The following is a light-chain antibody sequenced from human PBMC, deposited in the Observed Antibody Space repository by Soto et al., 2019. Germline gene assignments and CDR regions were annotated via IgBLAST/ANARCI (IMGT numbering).Light chain of an antibody. CDR2: EVS. CDR1: SSDIGTFYF. Sequence: HSALTQPTSMSGSPGQSITISCTGTSSDIGTFYFVSWYQQYPGKVPKLLVYEVSKRPSGVSDRFSGSKSGITASLTISGLQAEDEADYYCCSYAGSDTWVFGGGTKVTVL. CDR3: CSYAGSDTWV. V-gene: IGLV2-23*02. J-gene: IGLJ3*02.